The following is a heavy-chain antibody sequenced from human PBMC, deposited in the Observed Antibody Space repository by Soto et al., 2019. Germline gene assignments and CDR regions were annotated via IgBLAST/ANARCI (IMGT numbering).Heavy chain of an antibody. CDR1: GYSFTSYW. Sequence: SLTISGKGSGYSFTSYWIGWVRQMPGKGLGWMGIIYPGDSDTRYSPSFQGQVTISADKSISTAYLQWSSLKASDTAMYYCARYDFRDDILPKGGEGGYYYYGMDVWGQGPTVTVSS. CDR3: ARYDFRDDILPKGGEGGYYYYGMDV. D-gene: IGHD3-9*01. V-gene: IGHV5-51*01. J-gene: IGHJ6*02. CDR2: IYPGDSDT.